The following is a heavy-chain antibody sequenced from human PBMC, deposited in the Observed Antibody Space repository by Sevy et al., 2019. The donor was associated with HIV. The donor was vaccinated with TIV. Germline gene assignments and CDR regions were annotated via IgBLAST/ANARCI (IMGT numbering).Heavy chain of an antibody. CDR3: ATGFETKWDAFDI. CDR1: GYTLTELS. J-gene: IGHJ3*02. CDR2: FDPEDGET. V-gene: IGHV1-24*01. Sequence: ASVKVSCKVSGYTLTELSMHWVRQAPGKGLEWMGGFDPEDGETIYAQKFQGRVTTTEDTSTDTAYMELSSLRSEDTAVYYCATGFETKWDAFDIWGQGTMVTVSS. D-gene: IGHD1-1*01.